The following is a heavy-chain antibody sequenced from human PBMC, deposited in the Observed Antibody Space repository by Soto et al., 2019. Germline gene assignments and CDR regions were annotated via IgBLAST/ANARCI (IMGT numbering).Heavy chain of an antibody. V-gene: IGHV4-61*01. D-gene: IGHD3-10*01. CDR2: IHYSGST. Sequence: SESLSLTCTVSGVSVSNHNYYWTWIRQPPGKGPEWVGYIHYSGSTNHNPSLKSRVTMSVDTAKNQFSLELTSVTAADTAVYYCASYTSGISGPALDVWGQGTMVTVSS. J-gene: IGHJ6*02. CDR3: ASYTSGISGPALDV. CDR1: GVSVSNHNYY.